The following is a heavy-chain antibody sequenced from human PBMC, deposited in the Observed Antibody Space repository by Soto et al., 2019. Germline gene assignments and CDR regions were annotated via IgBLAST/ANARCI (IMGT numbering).Heavy chain of an antibody. CDR3: ALNYYDSGGSPFDY. CDR2: INPNSGGA. CDR1: GGTFSSYA. J-gene: IGHJ4*02. V-gene: IGHV1-2*04. Sequence: ASVKVSCKASGGTFSSYAISWVRQAPGQGLEWMGWINPNSGGANYAQKFQGWVTMTRDTSISTAYMELSRLGSDDTAVYYCALNYYDSGGSPFDYWGQGTLVTVSS. D-gene: IGHD3-22*01.